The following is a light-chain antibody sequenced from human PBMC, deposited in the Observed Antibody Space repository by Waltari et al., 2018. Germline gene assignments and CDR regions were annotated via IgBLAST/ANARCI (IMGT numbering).Light chain of an antibody. CDR1: QTVLYSSNNKNY. Sequence: DIVMTQSPDSLAVSLGERATINCKSSQTVLYSSNNKNYLAWFQQKPGQPPKLLIYWASTRESGVPDRFNGSGSGTDFTLTINSLQAEDVAVYYCQQYYGSPYTFGQGTKLEIK. CDR3: QQYYGSPYT. J-gene: IGKJ2*01. V-gene: IGKV4-1*01. CDR2: WAS.